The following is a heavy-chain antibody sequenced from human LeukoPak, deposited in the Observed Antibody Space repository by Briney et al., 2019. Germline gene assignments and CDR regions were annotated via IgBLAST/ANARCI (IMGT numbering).Heavy chain of an antibody. CDR2: ISGSGGST. D-gene: IGHD3-9*01. CDR1: GFTFSSYA. V-gene: IGHV3-23*01. CDR3: AKAPVLRYFDWSCYFDY. Sequence: TGGSLRLSCAASGFTFSSYAMSWVRQAPGKGLEWVSAISGSGGSTYYADSVKGRFTISRDNSKNTLYLQMNSLRAEDTAVYYCAKAPVLRYFDWSCYFDYWGQGTLVTVSS. J-gene: IGHJ4*02.